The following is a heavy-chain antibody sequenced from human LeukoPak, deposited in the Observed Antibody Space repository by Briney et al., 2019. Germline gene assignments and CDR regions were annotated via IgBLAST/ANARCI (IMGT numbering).Heavy chain of an antibody. Sequence: SVKVSCKASGYTFTGYYMHWVRHAPGQGLEWMGWINPNSGGTNYAQKFHGRVTMTRDTSISTACLELSRLRSEDTAVYYCANLMRGYSGYADYWGQGTLVTVSS. D-gene: IGHD5-12*01. CDR2: INPNSGGT. V-gene: IGHV1-2*02. J-gene: IGHJ4*02. CDR1: GYTFTGYY. CDR3: ANLMRGYSGYADY.